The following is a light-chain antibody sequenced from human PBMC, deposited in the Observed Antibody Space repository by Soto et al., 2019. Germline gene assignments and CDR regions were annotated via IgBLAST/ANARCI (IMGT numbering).Light chain of an antibody. Sequence: DIQLTQSPSSLSASVGDRVTITCRASQSIRSYLNWYQQKPGKAPKLLIYAASSLQTGVSSRFSGSGSGTDFTLTISSLQPEDFATYYCLQHRSYAWTFGQGTKV. CDR2: AAS. CDR1: QSIRSY. J-gene: IGKJ1*01. V-gene: IGKV1-39*01. CDR3: LQHRSYAWT.